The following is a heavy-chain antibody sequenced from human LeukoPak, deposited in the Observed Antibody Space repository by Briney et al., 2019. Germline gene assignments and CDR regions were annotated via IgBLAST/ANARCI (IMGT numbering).Heavy chain of an antibody. Sequence: SETLSLTCTVSGGSISSYYWGWIRQPPGKELEWIGYLYYSGSTNYNPSFKSRVTMSVDTSKNQFSLKLNSMTAADTAVFFCARGRYNDYGFDYWGQGTLVTVSS. CDR2: LYYSGST. V-gene: IGHV4-59*01. CDR1: GGSISSYY. CDR3: ARGRYNDYGFDY. J-gene: IGHJ4*02. D-gene: IGHD4-17*01.